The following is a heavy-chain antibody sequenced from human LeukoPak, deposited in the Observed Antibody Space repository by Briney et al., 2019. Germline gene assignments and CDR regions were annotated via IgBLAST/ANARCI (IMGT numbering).Heavy chain of an antibody. CDR3: ARVSGSHSRFDY. V-gene: IGHV4-4*02. D-gene: IGHD1-26*01. CDR1: GGSISSSNW. CDR2: IYHSGST. Sequence: SSGTLSLTCAVSGGSISSSNWWSWVRQPPGKGLEWIGEIYHSGSTNYSPSPKSRVTISVDKSKNQFSLKLSSVTAADTAVYYCARVSGSHSRFDYWGQGTLVTVSS. J-gene: IGHJ4*02.